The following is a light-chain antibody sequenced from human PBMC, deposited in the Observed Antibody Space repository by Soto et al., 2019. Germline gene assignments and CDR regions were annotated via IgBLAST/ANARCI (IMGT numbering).Light chain of an antibody. Sequence: QSVLTQPPSASGTPGQRVTISCSGSSSNIGSNYVYWYQQLPGTAPKLLIYSNNQRPSGVPDRFSGSKSGTSASLAISGLRSEDEADYYCAAWYDSLSGYVVFGGGTKLTVL. CDR2: SNN. CDR3: AAWYDSLSGYVV. V-gene: IGLV1-47*02. CDR1: SSNIGSNY. J-gene: IGLJ2*01.